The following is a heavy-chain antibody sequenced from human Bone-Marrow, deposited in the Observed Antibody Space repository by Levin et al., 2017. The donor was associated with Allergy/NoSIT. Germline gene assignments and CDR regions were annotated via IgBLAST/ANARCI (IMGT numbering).Heavy chain of an antibody. J-gene: IGHJ3*02. Sequence: TSETLSLTCTVSGGSISSFYWTWIRQPPGKGLEWIGYISDTGNTKYNPSVKSRVSISMDTSQNQFSLTLTSVTAADTAFYYCVRETRHWNLEAFDIWGQGTMVTVSS. CDR1: GGSISSFY. CDR2: ISDTGNT. CDR3: VRETRHWNLEAFDI. D-gene: IGHD1-1*01. V-gene: IGHV4-59*12.